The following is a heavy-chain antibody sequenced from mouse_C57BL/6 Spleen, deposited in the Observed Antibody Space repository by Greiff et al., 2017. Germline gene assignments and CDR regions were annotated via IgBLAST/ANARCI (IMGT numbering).Heavy chain of an antibody. Sequence: VQLQQSGAELVKPGASVKLSCTASGFTIKDYYMHWVKQRTEQGLEWIGRIDPEDGETKYAPKFQGKATITADTSSNTAYLQLSSLTSEDTAVYYGERGPPYDDGSSHWYFDVWGTGTTVTVSS. CDR2: IDPEDGET. D-gene: IGHD1-1*01. J-gene: IGHJ1*03. CDR1: GFTIKDYY. CDR3: ERGPPYDDGSSHWYFDV. V-gene: IGHV14-2*01.